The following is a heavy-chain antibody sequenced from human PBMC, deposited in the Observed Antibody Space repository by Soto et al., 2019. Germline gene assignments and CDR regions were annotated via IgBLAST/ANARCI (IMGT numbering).Heavy chain of an antibody. CDR3: ARRSSGWYFDY. J-gene: IGHJ4*02. D-gene: IGHD6-19*01. Sequence: EVQLLESGGGLVQPGGSLRLSCAASGFTFSSYAMSWVRQAPGKGLEWVSDISGSGGSTYYADSVKGRFTISRDNSTNTLYLQMNSLRAEDTAVYYCARRSSGWYFDYWGQGTLVTVSS. CDR2: ISGSGGST. CDR1: GFTFSSYA. V-gene: IGHV3-23*01.